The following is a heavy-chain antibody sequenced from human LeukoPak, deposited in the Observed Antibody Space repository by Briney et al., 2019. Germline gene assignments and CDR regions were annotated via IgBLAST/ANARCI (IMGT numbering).Heavy chain of an antibody. CDR1: GFTFSSYG. D-gene: IGHD3-22*01. J-gene: IGHJ3*02. V-gene: IGHV3-33*01. CDR2: IWYDGSNK. Sequence: GGSLRLSCAASGFTFSSYGMHWVRQAPGKGLECVAVIWYDGSNKYYADSVKGRFTISRDNSKNTLYLQMNSLRAEDTAVYYCAREGNYYDSSGYYHDAFDIWGQGTMVTVSS. CDR3: AREGNYYDSSGYYHDAFDI.